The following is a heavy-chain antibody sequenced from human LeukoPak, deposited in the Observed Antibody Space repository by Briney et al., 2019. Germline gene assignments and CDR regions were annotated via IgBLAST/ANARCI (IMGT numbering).Heavy chain of an antibody. CDR2: INPNSGGT. CDR3: ARRPRHCTNGVCYFDY. Sequence: ASVKVSCKASGYTFTGYYMHWVRQAPGQGLEWMGRINPNSGGTNYAQKFQGRVTMTRDTSISTAYMELSRLRSDDTAVYYCARRPRHCTNGVCYFDYWGQGTLVTVSS. V-gene: IGHV1-2*06. J-gene: IGHJ4*02. CDR1: GYTFTGYY. D-gene: IGHD2-8*01.